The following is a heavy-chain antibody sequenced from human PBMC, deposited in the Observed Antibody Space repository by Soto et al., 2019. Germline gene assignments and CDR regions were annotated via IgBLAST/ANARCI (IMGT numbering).Heavy chain of an antibody. CDR2: ISYDGSNK. J-gene: IGHJ3*02. D-gene: IGHD3-10*01. CDR3: AKGHYKLELLEVNAFDI. CDR1: GFTFSTYG. Sequence: GGSLRLSCAASGFTFSTYGMHWVRQAPGKGLEWMAVISYDGSNKFYADSVKGRFTISRDNSRTTPYLQMNSLRAEDTAVYYCAKGHYKLELLEVNAFDISGQGTMVTGS. V-gene: IGHV3-30*18.